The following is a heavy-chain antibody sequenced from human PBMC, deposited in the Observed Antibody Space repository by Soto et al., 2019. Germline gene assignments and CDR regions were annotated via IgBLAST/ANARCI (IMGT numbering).Heavy chain of an antibody. V-gene: IGHV1-69*01. J-gene: IGHJ4*02. Sequence: QVQLVQSGAEVKKPGSSVKVSCKASGGTFSSYAISWVRQAPGQGLEWMGGIIPIFGTANYAQKFQGRVTTTADESRSTAYMELSSLRSEDTAVYYCARRPISGDYHYYFDYWGQGTLVTVSS. CDR2: IIPIFGTA. D-gene: IGHD4-17*01. CDR1: GGTFSSYA. CDR3: ARRPISGDYHYYFDY.